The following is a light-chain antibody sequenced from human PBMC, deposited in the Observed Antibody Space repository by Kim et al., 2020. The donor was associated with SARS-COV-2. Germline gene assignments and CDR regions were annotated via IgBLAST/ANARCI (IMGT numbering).Light chain of an antibody. CDR3: QVWDSSSDHWV. CDR1: NIGSKS. CDR2: YDS. V-gene: IGLV3-21*04. Sequence: APGKTARITCGGNNIGSKSVHWYQQKPGQAPVLVIYYDSDRPSGIPERFSGSNSGNTPTLTISRVEAGDEADYYCQVWDSSSDHWVFGGGTQLTVL. J-gene: IGLJ3*02.